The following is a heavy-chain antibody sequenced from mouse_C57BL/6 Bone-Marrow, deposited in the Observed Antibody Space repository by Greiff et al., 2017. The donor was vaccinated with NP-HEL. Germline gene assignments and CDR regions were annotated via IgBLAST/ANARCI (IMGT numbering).Heavy chain of an antibody. CDR2: IYPGSGST. V-gene: IGHV1-55*01. J-gene: IGHJ2*01. D-gene: IGHD1-1*01. CDR1: GYTFTSYW. Sequence: QVQLQQPGAELVKPGASVKMSCKASGYTFTSYWITWVKQRPGQGLEWIGDIYPGSGSTNYNEKFKSKATLTVDPSSSTAYMQLSSLTSADSAVYYCARSDYGSSYENYFDYWGQGTTLTVSS. CDR3: ARSDYGSSYENYFDY.